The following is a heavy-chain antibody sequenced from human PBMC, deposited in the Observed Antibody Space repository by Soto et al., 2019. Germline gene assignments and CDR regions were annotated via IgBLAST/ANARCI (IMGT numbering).Heavy chain of an antibody. D-gene: IGHD2-21*02. J-gene: IGHJ6*02. CDR2: MSTYNGNT. CDR1: GYKFTTYV. Sequence: QVQLLQSGAEVKKPGASVKISCKASGYKFTTYVLTWVRQTPGQGLEWLGWMSTYNGNTDYAQNLQDRVTMTTETSTSAAYVAVRRLTSDDTAVYFCARGMVTNGLDVWGQGTMVTVS. V-gene: IGHV1-18*04. CDR3: ARGMVTNGLDV.